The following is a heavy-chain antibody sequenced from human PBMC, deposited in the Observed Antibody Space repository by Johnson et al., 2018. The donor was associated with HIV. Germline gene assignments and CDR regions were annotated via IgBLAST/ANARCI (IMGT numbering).Heavy chain of an antibody. CDR2: IKQDGSEK. CDR3: VRDDYAFHI. Sequence: VQLVESGGGLVQPGGSLRLSCAASGFTFSSYWMSWVRQAPGKGLEWVANIKQDGSEKYYVDSVKGPFTISRDNAKNSLYLQMNSLRVEDTGVYYCVRDDYAFHIWGQGTMVTVSS. V-gene: IGHV3-7*05. J-gene: IGHJ3*02. CDR1: GFTFSSYW. D-gene: IGHD2-21*02.